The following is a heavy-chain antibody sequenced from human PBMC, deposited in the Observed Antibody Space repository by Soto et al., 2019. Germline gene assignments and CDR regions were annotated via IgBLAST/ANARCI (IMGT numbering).Heavy chain of an antibody. V-gene: IGHV4-39*01. CDR1: GGSISSSTYY. CDR3: ASHVAGYCSGGSCPFIDY. CDR2: IYYSGGT. Sequence: SETLSLTCTVSGGSISSSTYYWGWIRQPPGKGLEWIGIIYYSGGTYYNPSLKSRVTISVDTSKNQFSLKLSSVTAADTAVYYCASHVAGYCSGGSCPFIDYWGQGTLVTVSS. J-gene: IGHJ4*02. D-gene: IGHD2-15*01.